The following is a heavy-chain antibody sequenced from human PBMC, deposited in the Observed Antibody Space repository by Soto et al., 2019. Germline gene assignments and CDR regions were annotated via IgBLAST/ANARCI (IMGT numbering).Heavy chain of an antibody. CDR1: VDAIYIGGYY. Sequence: SETLSLTCTVSVDAIYIGGYYWTWIRQHPGKGLEWIGYIYHTGKTYYNPSLESRVTMSVDTSKNQFSLKLTSMTAADTAVYYCARDMHAGFTNYFDPWGKGTLVTVSS. D-gene: IGHD4-4*01. J-gene: IGHJ5*02. V-gene: IGHV4-31*03. CDR2: IYHTGKT. CDR3: ARDMHAGFTNYFDP.